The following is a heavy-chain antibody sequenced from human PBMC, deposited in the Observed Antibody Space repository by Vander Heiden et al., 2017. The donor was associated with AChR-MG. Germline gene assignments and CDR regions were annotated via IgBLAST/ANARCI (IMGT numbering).Heavy chain of an antibody. V-gene: IGHV3-23*01. CDR2: ISGSGGRT. CDR3: AKDGADYGDYGFDY. CDR1: GFTFRSYA. Sequence: EVQLLESGGGLVQPGGSLRLSCAASGFTFRSYAMSWVRQAPGKGLEWVSAISGSGGRTYYADSVKGRFTISRDNSKNTLYLQMNSLRAEDTAVYYCAKDGADYGDYGFDYWGQGTLVTVSS. D-gene: IGHD4-17*01. J-gene: IGHJ4*02.